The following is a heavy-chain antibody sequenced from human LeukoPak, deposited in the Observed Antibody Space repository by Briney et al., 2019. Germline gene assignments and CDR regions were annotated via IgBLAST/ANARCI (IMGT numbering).Heavy chain of an antibody. D-gene: IGHD3-3*01. CDR1: GFTFSTYA. Sequence: GGSLTLSCAASGFTFSTYAMSWVRQAPGKGPDWVSAISGSGGTTYYADSVKGRFTISRDNSKNTLYLQMNSLRAEDTAVYYCAKRHYDFWSGYQNQMYYFDYWGQGALVTVSS. CDR2: ISGSGGTT. V-gene: IGHV3-23*01. CDR3: AKRHYDFWSGYQNQMYYFDY. J-gene: IGHJ4*02.